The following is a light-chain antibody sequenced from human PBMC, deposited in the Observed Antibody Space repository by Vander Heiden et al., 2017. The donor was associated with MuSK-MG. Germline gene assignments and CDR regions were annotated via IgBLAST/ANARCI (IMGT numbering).Light chain of an antibody. CDR1: QNPLQSSNNKHY. Sequence: VLNPPPHSLDWYLGDRATISCKSIQNPLQSSNNKHYLSWYQQRPGQPPRLLIYGASDRDSGVPDRFSASGSGTDFTLSISSLEAEDVAIYYCHQCCTSPYAFGQGTKLEIK. CDR2: GAS. J-gene: IGKJ2*01. CDR3: HQCCTSPYA. V-gene: IGKV4-1*01.